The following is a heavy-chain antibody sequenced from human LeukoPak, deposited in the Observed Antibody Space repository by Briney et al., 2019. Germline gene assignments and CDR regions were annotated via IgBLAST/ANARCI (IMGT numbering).Heavy chain of an antibody. CDR3: ARDLGPIAAAFDY. CDR2: IYHSGST. V-gene: IGHV4-30-2*01. CDR1: GGSISSGGYY. Sequence: PSETLSLTCTASGGSISSGGYYWSWIRQPPGKGLEWIGYIYHSGSTYYNPSLKSRVTISVDRSKNQFSLKLSSVTAADTAVYYCARDLGPIAAAFDYWGQGTLVTVSS. J-gene: IGHJ4*02. D-gene: IGHD6-13*01.